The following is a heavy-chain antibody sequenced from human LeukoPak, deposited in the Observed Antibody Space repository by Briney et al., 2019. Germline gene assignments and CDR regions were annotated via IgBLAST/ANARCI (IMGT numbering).Heavy chain of an antibody. V-gene: IGHV5-51*01. CDR2: IYPGDSDT. D-gene: IGHD2-2*01. J-gene: IGHJ5*02. CDR3: ARLGCSSTSCASYNWFDP. CDR1: GYSFTSYW. Sequence: GESLKISGKGSGYSFTSYWIGWVRQMPGKGLEWMGIIYPGDSDTRYSPSFQGQVTISADKSISTAYLQWSSLKASDTAMYYCARLGCSSTSCASYNWFDPWGQGTLVTVSS.